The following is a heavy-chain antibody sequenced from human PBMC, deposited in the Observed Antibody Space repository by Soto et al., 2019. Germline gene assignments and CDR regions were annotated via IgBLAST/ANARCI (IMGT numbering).Heavy chain of an antibody. CDR1: GGTFYTYT. CDR2: ITPIYPTT. CDR3: ARIPRYSFPTSDDLDS. V-gene: IGHV1-69*13. Sequence: SVKVSCKASGGTFYTYTFSWVRQAPGQGLEWMGSITPIYPTTNYAGKFQGRLTVTADGSTNTAYMELNSLTSEDTAVYYCARIPRYSFPTSDDLDSWGQGTLVTVSS. J-gene: IGHJ4*02. D-gene: IGHD5-18*01.